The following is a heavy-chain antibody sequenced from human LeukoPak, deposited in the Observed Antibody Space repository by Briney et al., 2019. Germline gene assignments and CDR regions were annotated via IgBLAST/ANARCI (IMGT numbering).Heavy chain of an antibody. CDR3: ARAVCSSTSCPPVYYYGMDV. CDR2: ISAYNGNT. CDR1: GYTFTSYG. V-gene: IGHV1-18*01. J-gene: IGHJ6*02. D-gene: IGHD2-2*01. Sequence: GASVKVSCKASGYTFTSYGISWVRQAPGQGLEWMGWISAYNGNTNYAQKLQGRVTMTTDTSTSTAYMELRSLRSDDTAVYYCARAVCSSTSCPPVYYYGMDVWGQGTTVTVSS.